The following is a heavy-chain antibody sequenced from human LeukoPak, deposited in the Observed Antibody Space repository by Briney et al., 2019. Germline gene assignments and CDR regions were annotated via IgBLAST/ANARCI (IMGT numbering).Heavy chain of an antibody. V-gene: IGHV4-59*08. CDR1: GGSIGSYY. D-gene: IGHD2-15*01. CDR3: ARLTEGW. CDR2: VYYTGRT. Sequence: SGTLSLTCIVSGGSIGSYYWSWVRQTPGKGLEWIGFVYYTGRTNYNPSLKGRVTIFVDTSKNQFSLKLSSVTAADTAVYYCARLTEGWWGQGALVTVSS. J-gene: IGHJ4*02.